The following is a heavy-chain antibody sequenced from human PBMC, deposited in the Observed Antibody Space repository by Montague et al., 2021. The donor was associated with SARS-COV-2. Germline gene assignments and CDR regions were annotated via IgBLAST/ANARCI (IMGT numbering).Heavy chain of an antibody. CDR1: GGSISSSSYY. CDR2: IYYSGST. CDR3: ARALIMITFGGVIAHWFDP. Sequence: SETLSLTCTVSGGSISSSSYYWGWLRQPPGKGLQWIGSIYYSGSTHYNPSLKSRVTISVDTSKNQFSLKLSSVTAAATAVYYCARALIMITFGGVIAHWFDPWGQGTLVTVSS. V-gene: IGHV4-39*07. J-gene: IGHJ5*02. D-gene: IGHD3-16*02.